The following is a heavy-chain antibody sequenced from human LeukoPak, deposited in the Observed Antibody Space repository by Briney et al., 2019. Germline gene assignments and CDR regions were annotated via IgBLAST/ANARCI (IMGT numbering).Heavy chain of an antibody. V-gene: IGHV5-51*01. CDR3: ARHRPYLNWFDP. D-gene: IGHD2/OR15-2a*01. J-gene: IGHJ5*02. CDR2: IYPADSHT. CDR1: GYSFTGYW. Sequence: GESLKISCKGSGYSFTGYWIGWVRQMPGKGLEWMGIIYPADSHTRYSPSFQGQVTISADKSITTAYLQWSSLKASDTAMYYCARHRPYLNWFDPWGQGTLVTVSS.